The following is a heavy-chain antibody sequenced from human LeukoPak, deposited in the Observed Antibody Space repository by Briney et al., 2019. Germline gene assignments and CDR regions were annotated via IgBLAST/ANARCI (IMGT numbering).Heavy chain of an antibody. CDR2: INHSGST. Sequence: SETLSLTCAVYGGSISGYYWSWIRQPPGKGLEWIGEINHSGSTNYNPSLKSRVTISVDTSKNQFSLKLSSVSAADTAVYYCARILGAGRDYYYYYMDVWGKGTTVTVSS. CDR1: GGSISGYY. CDR3: ARILGAGRDYYYYYMDV. V-gene: IGHV4-34*01. J-gene: IGHJ6*03. D-gene: IGHD3-3*01.